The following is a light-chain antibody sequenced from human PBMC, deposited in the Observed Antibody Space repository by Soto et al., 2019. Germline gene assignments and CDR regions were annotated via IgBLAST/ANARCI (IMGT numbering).Light chain of an antibody. CDR3: QQLRLYPST. J-gene: IGKJ4*01. Sequence: DIQMTQSPSTLSATAGDRVTITCRASQSISSWLAWYQPKPGKAPKLLIYDASNLDSGVPSRFSGSGSGTDFALTITSRQAADFATYYCQQLRLYPSTFGGGTKVDIK. CDR1: QSISSW. CDR2: DAS. V-gene: IGKV1-5*01.